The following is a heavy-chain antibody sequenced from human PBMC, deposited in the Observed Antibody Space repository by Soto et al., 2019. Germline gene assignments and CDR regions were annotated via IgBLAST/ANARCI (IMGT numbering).Heavy chain of an antibody. CDR3: ARGPRVSSTGTGAH. J-gene: IGHJ4*02. V-gene: IGHV3-74*01. CDR2: ISDDGSTA. D-gene: IGHD1-1*01. Sequence: GGSLRLSCAVSGFTFSAYWLHWVRQVPGKGLTWVSRISDDGSTATYADSVKGRFVISRDNAKNSLYLEMNTLRVDDSGLYYCARGPRVSSTGTGAHWGRGTLVTVSS. CDR1: GFTFSAYW.